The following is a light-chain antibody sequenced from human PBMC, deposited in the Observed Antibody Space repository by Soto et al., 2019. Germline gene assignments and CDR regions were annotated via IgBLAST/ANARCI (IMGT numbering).Light chain of an antibody. CDR3: QQYNNWPPIT. V-gene: IGKV3-15*01. Sequence: EIVMTQSPATLSVSPGERATLSCRASQSVSIKLAWSQQKLGQAPRLLIYDTSTRATGIPARFSGSGSGTEFTLTISSLQSEDFAVYYCQQYNNWPPITFGQGTRLEIK. CDR1: QSVSIK. J-gene: IGKJ5*01. CDR2: DTS.